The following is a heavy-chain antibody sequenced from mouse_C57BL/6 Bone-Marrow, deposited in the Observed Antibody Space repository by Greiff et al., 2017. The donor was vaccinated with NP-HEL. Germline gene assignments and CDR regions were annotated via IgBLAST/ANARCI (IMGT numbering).Heavy chain of an antibody. Sequence: QVQLQQSGPELVKPGASVKISCKASGYAFSSSWMNWVKQRPGKGLEWIGRIYPGDGDTNYNGKFKGKATLTADKSSSTAYMQLSSLTSEDSAVYFCANRRYFDYWGQGTTLTVSS. CDR2: IYPGDGDT. CDR1: GYAFSSSW. D-gene: IGHD3-2*02. V-gene: IGHV1-82*01. CDR3: ANRRYFDY. J-gene: IGHJ2*01.